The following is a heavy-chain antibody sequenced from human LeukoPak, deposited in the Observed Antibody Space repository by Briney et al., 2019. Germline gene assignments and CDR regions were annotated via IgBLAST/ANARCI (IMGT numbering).Heavy chain of an antibody. CDR1: GFTFSSYA. V-gene: IGHV3-30-3*01. CDR2: ISYDGSNK. J-gene: IGHJ4*02. D-gene: IGHD6-19*01. Sequence: GGSLRLSCAASGFTFSSYAMHWVRQAPGKGLEWVAVISYDGSNKYYADSVKGRFTISRDNSKDTLYLQMNSLRAEDTAVYYCARSSSVWYEIGEYWGQGTLVAVSS. CDR3: ARSSSVWYEIGEY.